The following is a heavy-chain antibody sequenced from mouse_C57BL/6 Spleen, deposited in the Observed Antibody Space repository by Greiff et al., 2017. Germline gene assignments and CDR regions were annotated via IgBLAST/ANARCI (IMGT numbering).Heavy chain of an antibody. CDR1: GYAFSSSW. D-gene: IGHD3-3*01. CDR2: IYPGDGDT. Sequence: VKLQESGPELVKPGASVKISCKASGYAFSSSWMNWVKQRPGTGLEWIGRIYPGDGDTNYNGKFKGKATLTADKSSSTAYMQLSSLTSEDSAVYCCARWGDFDYFDYWGQGTTLTVSS. V-gene: IGHV1-82*01. J-gene: IGHJ2*01. CDR3: ARWGDFDYFDY.